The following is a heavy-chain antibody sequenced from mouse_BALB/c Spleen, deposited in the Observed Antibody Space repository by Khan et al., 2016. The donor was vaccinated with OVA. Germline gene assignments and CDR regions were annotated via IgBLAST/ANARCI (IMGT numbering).Heavy chain of an antibody. CDR1: GYTFINYW. CDR3: ARRGRRSNFDY. CDR2: INPSTGYT. Sequence: QMQLEESGAELAKPGPSVKMSCKASGYTFINYWILWVKQRPGQGLEWIGYINPSTGYTEYNQNFKDKATLTADTSSSTAYMQLSSLTSEDSADYYCARRGRRSNFDYWGQGTTLTVSS. D-gene: IGHD1-1*01. J-gene: IGHJ2*01. V-gene: IGHV1-7*01.